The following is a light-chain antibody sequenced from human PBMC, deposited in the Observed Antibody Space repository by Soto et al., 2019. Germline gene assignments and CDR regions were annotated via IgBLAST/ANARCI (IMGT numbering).Light chain of an antibody. J-gene: IGLJ1*01. Sequence: QSALTQPASVSGSPGQSITISCAGTSSDVGSNNLVSWYQQHPGKAPKLMIYEGSKRPSGVSNRFSGSKSGNTASLTISGLQAEDEADYYCCSYAGVGVFGTGTKVTVL. CDR1: SSDVGSNNL. V-gene: IGLV2-23*01. CDR2: EGS. CDR3: CSYAGVGV.